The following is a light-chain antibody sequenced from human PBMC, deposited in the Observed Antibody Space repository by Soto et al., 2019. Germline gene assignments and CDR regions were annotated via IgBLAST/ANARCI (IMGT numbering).Light chain of an antibody. CDR2: GAS. CDR1: QSVSTT. J-gene: IGKJ1*01. CDR3: EMDTSSPWT. V-gene: IGKV3-15*01. Sequence: SNQSIFLGERATRSFTISQSVSTTLPWYHQKPRQAPRPVIYGASTRATGIPARFSGSGSGTEFTLTISSLQSEDFATDYSEMDTSSPWTVVQGSRV.